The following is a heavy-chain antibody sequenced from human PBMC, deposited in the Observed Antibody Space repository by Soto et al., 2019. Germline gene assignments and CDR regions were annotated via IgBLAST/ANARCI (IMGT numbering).Heavy chain of an antibody. CDR2: IFYTGST. V-gene: IGHV4-28*03. CDR1: GYSITSSYW. CDR3: ARAIRVSDSSGYDN. Sequence: PSETLSLTCAVSGYSITSSYWWGWIRQPPGKGLEWIGYIFYTGSTYYNPSLQSRVAMSVDTSRNQFSLKLSSVTAADTTIYYCARAIRVSDSSGYDNWGQGTLVTVSS. D-gene: IGHD3-22*01. J-gene: IGHJ4*02.